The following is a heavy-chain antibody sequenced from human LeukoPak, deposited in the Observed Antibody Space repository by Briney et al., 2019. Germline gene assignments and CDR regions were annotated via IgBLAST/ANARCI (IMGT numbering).Heavy chain of an antibody. CDR2: MYSGGST. D-gene: IGHD3-3*01. CDR3: ARDERLLSFLK. Sequence: GGSLRLCCAASEFSVGSNYMTWVRQAPGKGLEWVSLMYSGGSTHYADSVKGRFTISRDNSKNTLYLQMNSLRAEDTAIYYCARDERLLSFLKWGQGTLVTVSS. V-gene: IGHV3-66*01. CDR1: EFSVGSNY. J-gene: IGHJ4*02.